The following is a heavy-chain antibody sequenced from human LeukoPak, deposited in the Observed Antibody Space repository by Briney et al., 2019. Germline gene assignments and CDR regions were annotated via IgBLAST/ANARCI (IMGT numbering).Heavy chain of an antibody. CDR2: ISGSGGST. J-gene: IGHJ1*01. D-gene: IGHD4-17*01. CDR1: GFTFSTYA. CDR3: AKEIYGDSTGGRFQH. Sequence: GGSLRLSCAASGFTFSTYAMSWVRQAPGKGLEWVSVISGSGGSTYYADSVKGRFTISRDNSKNTLYLQMNNLRAEDTAVYYCAKEIYGDSTGGRFQHWGQGTLVTVSS. V-gene: IGHV3-23*01.